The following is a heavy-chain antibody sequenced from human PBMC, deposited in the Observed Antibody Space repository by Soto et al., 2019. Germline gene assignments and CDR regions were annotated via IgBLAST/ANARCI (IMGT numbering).Heavy chain of an antibody. CDR1: GGSISSSSYT. D-gene: IGHD2-2*01. CDR2: IYYSGTT. V-gene: IGHV4-39*01. J-gene: IGHJ6*02. Sequence: PSETLSLTCTVSGGSISSSSYTLGWIRQPPGKGLEWIGSIYYSGTTYYNPSLNSRVTVSVDTSKNQFSLKVTSVTAADTAVYYCARLHGYCISSSCHGHYAMDVWGQGTTVTVSS. CDR3: ARLHGYCISSSCHGHYAMDV.